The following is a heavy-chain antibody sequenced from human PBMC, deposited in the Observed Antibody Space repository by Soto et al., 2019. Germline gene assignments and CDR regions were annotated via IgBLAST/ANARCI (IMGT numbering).Heavy chain of an antibody. CDR3: ARHFEEYSGYDYYYYYYMDV. J-gene: IGHJ6*03. V-gene: IGHV4-59*08. D-gene: IGHD5-12*01. CDR1: GGSISSYY. Sequence: SETLSLTCTVSGGSISSYYWSWIRQPPGKGLEWIGYIYYSGSTNYNPSLKSRVTISVDTSKNQFSLKLSSVTAADTAVYYCARHFEEYSGYDYYYYYYMDVWGKGTTVTVSS. CDR2: IYYSGST.